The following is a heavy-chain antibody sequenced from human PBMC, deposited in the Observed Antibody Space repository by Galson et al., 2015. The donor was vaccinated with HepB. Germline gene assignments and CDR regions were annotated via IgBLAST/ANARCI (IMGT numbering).Heavy chain of an antibody. V-gene: IGHV3-15*01. Sequence: SLRLSCAASGFTFSNAWMSWVRQAPGKGLEWVGRIKSKTDGGTTDYAAPVKGRFTISRDDSKNTLYLQMNSLETEDTAVYYCTTTGYYDSSGLYYFDYWGQGTRVTVSS. J-gene: IGHJ4*02. CDR2: IKSKTDGGTT. CDR1: GFTFSNAW. CDR3: TTTGYYDSSGLYYFDY. D-gene: IGHD3-22*01.